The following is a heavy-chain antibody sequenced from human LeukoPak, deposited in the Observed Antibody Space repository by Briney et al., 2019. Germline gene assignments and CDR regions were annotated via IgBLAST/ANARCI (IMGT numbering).Heavy chain of an antibody. J-gene: IGHJ4*02. CDR2: IYYSGST. Sequence: SETLSLTCTVSGGSISSYYWSWIRQPPGKGLEWIGYIYYSGSTNYNPSLKSRVTISVDTSKNQFSLKLSSVTAADTAVYYCAVAGFWGQGTLVTVSS. D-gene: IGHD6-13*01. V-gene: IGHV4-59*08. CDR3: AVAGF. CDR1: GGSISSYY.